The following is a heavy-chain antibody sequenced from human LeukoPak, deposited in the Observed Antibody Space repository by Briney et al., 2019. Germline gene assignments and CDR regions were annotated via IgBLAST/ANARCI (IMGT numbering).Heavy chain of an antibody. CDR3: ARSKAVAGPFDY. J-gene: IGHJ4*02. Sequence: GGSLRLSCVASGFTFSSYAMHWVRQAPGKGLEWVAVILYDGSNKYYADSVKGRFTISRDNSKNTLYLQMNSLGAEDMAVYYCARSKAVAGPFDYWGQGTLVTVSS. CDR2: ILYDGSNK. CDR1: GFTFSSYA. D-gene: IGHD6-19*01. V-gene: IGHV3-30*04.